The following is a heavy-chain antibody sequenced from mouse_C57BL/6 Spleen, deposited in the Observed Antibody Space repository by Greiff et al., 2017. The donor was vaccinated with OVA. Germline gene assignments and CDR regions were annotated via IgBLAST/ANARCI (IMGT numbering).Heavy chain of an antibody. CDR1: GFTFSDYY. J-gene: IGHJ4*01. CDR3: AREGYYSNLYYAMDY. CDR2: INYDGSST. D-gene: IGHD2-5*01. Sequence: EVKLMESEGGLVQPGSSMKLSCTASGFTFSDYYMAWVRQVPEKGLEWVANINYDGSSTYYLDSLKSRFIISRDNAKNILYLQMSSLKSEDTATYYCAREGYYSNLYYAMDYWGQGTSVTVSS. V-gene: IGHV5-16*01.